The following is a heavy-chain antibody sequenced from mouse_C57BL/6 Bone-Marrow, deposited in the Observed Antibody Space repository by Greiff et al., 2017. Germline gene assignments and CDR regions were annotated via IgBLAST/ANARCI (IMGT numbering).Heavy chain of an antibody. CDR1: GFTFSSYA. J-gene: IGHJ4*01. V-gene: IGHV5-9-1*02. CDR3: TRSGTCHYAMDY. CDR2: FSSGGDYI. Sequence: DVPLVESGEDLVKPGGSLQLSCAASGFTFSSYAMSWVRQTPEKRLEWVAYFSSGGDYIYYADTVKGRYTISIDNASNTLYLQLSSLKSEDTAMYYCTRSGTCHYAMDYWGQGTSVTVSS. D-gene: IGHD1-3*01.